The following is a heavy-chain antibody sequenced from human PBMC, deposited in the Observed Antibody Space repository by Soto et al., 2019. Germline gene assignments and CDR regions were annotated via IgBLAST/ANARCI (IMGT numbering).Heavy chain of an antibody. CDR1: GFTFSSYG. V-gene: IGHV3-30*18. Sequence: QVQLVESGGGVVQPGRSLRLSCAASGFTFSSYGMHWVRQAPGKGLEWVAVISYDGSNKYYADSVKGRFTISRDNSKNTLYLQMNSLRAEDTAVYYCAKGSDITMIVVVYFDYWGQGTLVTVSS. CDR2: ISYDGSNK. CDR3: AKGSDITMIVVVYFDY. D-gene: IGHD3-22*01. J-gene: IGHJ4*02.